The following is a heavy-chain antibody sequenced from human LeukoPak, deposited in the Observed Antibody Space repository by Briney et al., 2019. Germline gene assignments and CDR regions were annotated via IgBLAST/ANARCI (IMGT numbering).Heavy chain of an antibody. V-gene: IGHV3-30*18. Sequence: PGGTLRLSCAASGFTFTCCGMTWVRQAPGKGLEWVAVITYDGGNEYYTDSVKGRFTISRDNSKSTLYPQMNSLRTEDTAVYYCAKVRWDNSGWYYLDSWGQGTLVTVSS. CDR1: GFTFTCCG. CDR3: AKVRWDNSGWYYLDS. J-gene: IGHJ4*02. D-gene: IGHD6-19*01. CDR2: ITYDGGNE.